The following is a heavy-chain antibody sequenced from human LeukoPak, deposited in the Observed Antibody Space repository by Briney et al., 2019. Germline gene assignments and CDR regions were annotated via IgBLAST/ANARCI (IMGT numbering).Heavy chain of an antibody. J-gene: IGHJ4*02. CDR3: AKDLIMGTIGDFDY. CDR2: ISGSGGGT. V-gene: IGHV3-23*01. Sequence: PGGSLRLSCTASGFTFSSYAMSWVRQAPGKGLEWVSVISGSGGGTYYADSVKGRFTISRDNSKNTLYLQLNSLRAEDTAVYYCAKDLIMGTIGDFDYWGQGTLVTVSS. CDR1: GFTFSSYA. D-gene: IGHD4-17*01.